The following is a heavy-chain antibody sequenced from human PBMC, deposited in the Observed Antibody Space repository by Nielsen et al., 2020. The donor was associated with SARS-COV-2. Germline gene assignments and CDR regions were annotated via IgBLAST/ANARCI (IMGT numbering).Heavy chain of an antibody. J-gene: IGHJ6*02. V-gene: IGHV3-7*03. CDR1: GFTFNNYG. D-gene: IGHD3-9*01. Sequence: GGSLRLSCAASGFTFNNYGFYWVRQAPGKGLEWVANIKQDGSEKYYVDSVKGRFTISRDNAKNSLYLQMNSLRAADTAVYYCARTPILTGYYNHGHYYYGMDVWGQGTTVTVSS. CDR3: ARTPILTGYYNHGHYYYGMDV. CDR2: IKQDGSEK.